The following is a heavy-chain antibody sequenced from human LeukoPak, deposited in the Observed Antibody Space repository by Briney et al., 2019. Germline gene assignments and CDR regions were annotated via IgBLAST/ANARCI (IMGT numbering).Heavy chain of an antibody. Sequence: GGSLRLSCEASGFIFDDYVMYWVRQSPGKGLEWVSGIIWDGYKIDYVDSVKGRFTISRDNARNSLFLQMNRVRVEDTAFYYCVKGYSSSWSGYFDSWGQGTLVTVAS. CDR1: GFIFDDYV. CDR3: VKGYSSSWSGYFDS. V-gene: IGHV3-9*01. J-gene: IGHJ4*02. D-gene: IGHD5-18*01. CDR2: IIWDGYKI.